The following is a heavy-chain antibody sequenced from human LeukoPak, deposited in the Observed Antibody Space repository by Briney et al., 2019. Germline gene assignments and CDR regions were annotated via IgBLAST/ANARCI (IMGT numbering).Heavy chain of an antibody. Sequence: ASVKVSCKASGYTFTSYGISWVRQAPGQGLEWMGWISAYNGNTNYAQKLQGRVTMTTDTSTSTAYMELRSLRSDDTAVYYCARVTRIALLWFGEFHDYWGQGTLVTVSS. CDR3: ARVTRIALLWFGEFHDY. CDR1: GYTFTSYG. J-gene: IGHJ4*02. CDR2: ISAYNGNT. V-gene: IGHV1-18*01. D-gene: IGHD3-10*01.